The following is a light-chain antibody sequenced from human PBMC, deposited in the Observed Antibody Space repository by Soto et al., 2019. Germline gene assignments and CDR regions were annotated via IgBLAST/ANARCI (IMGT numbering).Light chain of an antibody. CDR2: DVS. J-gene: IGLJ1*01. Sequence: QSVLTQPASVSGSPGQSITISCTGTSSDVGGYNYVSWYQHHPGKAPKLMIYDVSNRPSGVSNRFSGSESGNTASLTISGLQPEDEADYYCSSYTTSNTRQIVFGTGTKATVL. CDR1: SSDVGGYNY. V-gene: IGLV2-14*03. CDR3: SSYTTSNTRQIV.